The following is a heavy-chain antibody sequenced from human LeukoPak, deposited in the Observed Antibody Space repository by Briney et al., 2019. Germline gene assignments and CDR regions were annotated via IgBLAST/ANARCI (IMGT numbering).Heavy chain of an antibody. D-gene: IGHD2-2*02. Sequence: ASVKVSCKASGYTLTSYDINWVRQATGQGLEWMGWMNPNSGNTGYAQKFQGRVTMTRNTSISTAYMELSSLRSKDTAVYYCAKGLSCSSTSCYSWFDPWAREPWSPSPQ. CDR3: AKGLSCSSTSCYSWFDP. J-gene: IGHJ5*02. CDR2: MNPNSGNT. CDR1: GYTLTSYD. V-gene: IGHV1-8*01.